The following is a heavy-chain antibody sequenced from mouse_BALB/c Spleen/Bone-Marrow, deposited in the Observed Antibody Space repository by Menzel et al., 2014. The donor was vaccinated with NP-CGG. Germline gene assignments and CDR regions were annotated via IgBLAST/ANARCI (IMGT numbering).Heavy chain of an antibody. J-gene: IGHJ4*01. CDR2: IYPGDGDT. D-gene: IGHD3-1*01. CDR1: GYTFTSYW. CDR3: ARSSGYVPYAMDY. Sequence: VQLQESGAELARPGASVKLSCKASGYTFTSYWMQWVKQRPGQGLEWIGAIYPGDGDTRYTQKFKGKATLTADKSSSTAYMQLSSLASEDSAVCYCARSSGYVPYAMDYWGQGTSVTVSS. V-gene: IGHV1-87*01.